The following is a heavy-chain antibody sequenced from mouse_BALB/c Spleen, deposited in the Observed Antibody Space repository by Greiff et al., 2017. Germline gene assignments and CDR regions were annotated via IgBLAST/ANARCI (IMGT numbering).Heavy chain of an antibody. CDR3: ESGDYYGRSYGAMDY. CDR1: GFTFSSFG. J-gene: IGHJ4*01. Sequence: EVKLMESGGGLVQPGGSRKLSCAATGFTFSSFGMHWVRQAPEKGLEWLAYISSGSSTINYADTVKGRFPISRDNPKNTLFLQMTSLSSEDTAMYYCESGDYYGRSYGAMDYWGQGTSVTVSS. D-gene: IGHD1-1*01. CDR2: ISSGSSTI. V-gene: IGHV5-17*02.